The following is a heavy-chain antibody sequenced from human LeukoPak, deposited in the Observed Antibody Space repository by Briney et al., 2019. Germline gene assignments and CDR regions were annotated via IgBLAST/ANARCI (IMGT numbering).Heavy chain of an antibody. CDR2: ITYDGTNK. V-gene: IGHV3-30*04. J-gene: IGHJ4*02. CDR1: GFPFSSYA. Sequence: PGRSLRLSCAASGFPFSSYAMHWVRQAPGKGLEWVAVITYDGTNKYYADSVKGRFTISRDNSKNTLYLQMNSLRAEDTAVYYCAKSTYYYDSSGYYLGYWGQGTLVTVSS. CDR3: AKSTYYYDSSGYYLGY. D-gene: IGHD3-22*01.